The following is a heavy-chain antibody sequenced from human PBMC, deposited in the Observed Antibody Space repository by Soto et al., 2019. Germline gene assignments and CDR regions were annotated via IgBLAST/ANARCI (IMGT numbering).Heavy chain of an antibody. CDR3: AGLWFGDPNWFDP. D-gene: IGHD3-10*01. V-gene: IGHV3-74*01. CDR2: INSDGSST. CDR1: GFTFSSYW. J-gene: IGHJ5*02. Sequence: PGGSLRLSCAASGFTFSSYWMHWVRQAPGKGLVWVSRINSDGSSTSYADSVKGRFTISRDNAKNTLYLQMNSLRAEDTAVYYCAGLWFGDPNWFDPWGQGTLVTVSS.